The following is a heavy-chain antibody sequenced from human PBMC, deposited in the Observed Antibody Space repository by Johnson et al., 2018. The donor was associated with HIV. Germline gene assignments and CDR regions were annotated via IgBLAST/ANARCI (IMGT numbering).Heavy chain of an antibody. CDR3: AKAHGFGEFMIAFDI. D-gene: IGHD3-10*01. V-gene: IGHV3-30*02. Sequence: QVQLVESGGGVVQPGGSLRLSCAASGFTFSSYGMPWVRQAPGKGLEWVAFIRSGGGNTYYADSVKGRFTISRDNSKNTLYRQMNRLRAEDAAVYYWAKAHGFGEFMIAFDIWGQGTMVTVSS. CDR1: GFTFSSYG. J-gene: IGHJ3*02. CDR2: IRSGGGNT.